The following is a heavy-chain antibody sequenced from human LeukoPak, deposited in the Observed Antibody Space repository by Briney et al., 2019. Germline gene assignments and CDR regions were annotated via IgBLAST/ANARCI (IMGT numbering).Heavy chain of an antibody. J-gene: IGHJ6*03. CDR3: ARDYSSGWTYYYYYYMDV. D-gene: IGHD6-19*01. Sequence: GGSLRLSCAASGFTFSSYAMHWVRQAPGKGLEYVSAISSNGGSTYYANSVKGRFTISRDNSKNTLYLQMGSLRAEDMAVYYCARDYSSGWTYYYYYYMDVWGKGTAVTVSS. CDR1: GFTFSSYA. V-gene: IGHV3-64*01. CDR2: ISSNGGST.